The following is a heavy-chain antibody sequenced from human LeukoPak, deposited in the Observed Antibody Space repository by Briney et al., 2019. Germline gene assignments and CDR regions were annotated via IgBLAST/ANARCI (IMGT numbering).Heavy chain of an antibody. V-gene: IGHV3-23*01. D-gene: IGHD3-22*01. CDR1: GFTFSSYA. Sequence: GGSLRLSCAASGFTFSSYAMSWVRQAPGKGLEWVSTISGSCSSTYYADSEKGRFTISRDNSKNTLYLQMNSLRAEDTAVYYCAKDHDSSEVFGYFDYWGQGTLVTVSS. J-gene: IGHJ4*02. CDR2: ISGSCSST. CDR3: AKDHDSSEVFGYFDY.